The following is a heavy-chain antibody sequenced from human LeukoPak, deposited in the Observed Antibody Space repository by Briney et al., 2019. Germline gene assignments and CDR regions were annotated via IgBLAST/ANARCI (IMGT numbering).Heavy chain of an antibody. CDR1: GYSFTSYW. J-gene: IGHJ4*02. D-gene: IGHD2-15*01. Sequence: GESLQISCKGSGYSFTSYWIGWVRQMPGKGLEWMGIIYPGDSDTRYSPSFQGQVTISADKSISTAYLQWSSLKASDTAMYYCARGGHCSGGSCYWLYYFDYWGQGTLVTVSS. CDR2: IYPGDSDT. V-gene: IGHV5-51*01. CDR3: ARGGHCSGGSCYWLYYFDY.